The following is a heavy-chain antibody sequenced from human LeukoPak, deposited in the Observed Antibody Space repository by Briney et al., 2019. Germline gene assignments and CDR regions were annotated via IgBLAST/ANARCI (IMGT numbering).Heavy chain of an antibody. CDR1: GFVFSSYW. Sequence: PGGSLRLSCAASGFVFSSYWMTWVRQAPGKGLEWVASINEGGSRRYYVDSVKGRFTISRDNAQKSLYLGMDSLRADDTAVYYCARAVTSTEGYWGQGTLVTVSS. V-gene: IGHV3-7*03. CDR2: INEGGSRR. CDR3: ARAVTSTEGY. D-gene: IGHD4-17*01. J-gene: IGHJ4*02.